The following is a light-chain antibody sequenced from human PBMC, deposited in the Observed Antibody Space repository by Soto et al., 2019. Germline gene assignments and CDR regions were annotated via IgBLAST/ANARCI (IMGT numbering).Light chain of an antibody. CDR2: DVN. CDR3: SSFTSGSTL. CDR1: SSDVGGSSY. V-gene: IGLV2-14*03. Sequence: QSVLTQPASVSGSPGQSITVSCTGISSDVGGSSYVSWYQQHPGKAPRLIIFDVNNRPSGVSPRFSGSKSGNTASLTISGLQAEDEADYYCSSFTSGSTLFGTGTKVTVL. J-gene: IGLJ1*01.